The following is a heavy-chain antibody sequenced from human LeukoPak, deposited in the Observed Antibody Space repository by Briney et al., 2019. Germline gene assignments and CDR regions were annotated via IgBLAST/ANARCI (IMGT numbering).Heavy chain of an antibody. CDR3: ARDIVLMVYASWFDP. J-gene: IGHJ5*02. Sequence: PSETLSLTCTVSGGSISSYYGSWIPQPAGKGLEWIGPIYTSGSTNYNPSLKSRVTMSVDTSKNQFSLKLSSVTAADTAVYYCARDIVLMVYASWFDPWGQGTLVAVSS. D-gene: IGHD2-8*01. CDR2: IYTSGST. CDR1: GGSISSYY. V-gene: IGHV4-4*07.